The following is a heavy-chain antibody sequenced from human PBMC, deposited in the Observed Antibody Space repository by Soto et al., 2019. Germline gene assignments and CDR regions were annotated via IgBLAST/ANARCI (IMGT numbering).Heavy chain of an antibody. CDR3: AREHSSSWRFDY. D-gene: IGHD6-13*01. CDR1: GYTFTSYD. Sequence: QVQLVQSGAEVKKPGASVKVSCKASGYTFTSYDINWVRQATGQGLEWMGWMNPNSGNTGYAQKFQGRVTMTRNTSISTDYLELSSLRSEDTAVYYCAREHSSSWRFDYWGQGTLVTVAS. V-gene: IGHV1-8*01. J-gene: IGHJ4*02. CDR2: MNPNSGNT.